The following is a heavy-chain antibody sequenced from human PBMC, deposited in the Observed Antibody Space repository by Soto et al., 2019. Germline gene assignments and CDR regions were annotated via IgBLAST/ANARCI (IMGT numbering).Heavy chain of an antibody. CDR2: IYYSGST. V-gene: IGHV4-39*01. J-gene: IGHJ5*02. CDR1: GGSISSSSYY. D-gene: IGHD1-20*01. Sequence: QLQLQESGPGLVKPSETLSLTCTVSGGSISSSSYYWGWIRQPPGKGLEWIGSIYYSGSTYYNPSLTSRVTISVDKSKNQFSLKLSSVTAADTAVYYCATLTGGEKNWFDPWGQGTLVTVSS. CDR3: ATLTGGEKNWFDP.